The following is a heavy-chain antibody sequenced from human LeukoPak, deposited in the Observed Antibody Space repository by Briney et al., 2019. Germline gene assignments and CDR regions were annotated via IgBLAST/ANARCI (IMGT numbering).Heavy chain of an antibody. V-gene: IGHV4-59*01. CDR2: IYYSGST. J-gene: IGHJ6*03. CDR3: ARSYYGSGSYSAPYYYYYYMDV. Sequence: GSLRLSCAASGFTFDDYGMSWVRQAPGKGLEWIGYIYYSGSTNYNPSLKSRVTISVDTSKNQFSLKLSSVTAADTAVYYCARSYYGSGSYSAPYYYYYYMDVWGKGTTVTISS. CDR1: GFTFDDYG. D-gene: IGHD3-10*01.